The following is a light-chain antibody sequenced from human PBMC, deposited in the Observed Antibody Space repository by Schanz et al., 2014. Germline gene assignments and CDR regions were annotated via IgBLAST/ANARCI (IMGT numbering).Light chain of an antibody. CDR1: SSNIGTNP. J-gene: IGLJ3*02. CDR3: AVWDQTLSGRV. Sequence: QSVLTQPPSASGTPGQTVTISCSGSSSNIGTNPVYWYQQLPGTAPKLLMFDSSQRPSGVPDRISGSKSGTSASLAISGLRSEDEAHYYCAVWDQTLSGRVFGGGTKLTVL. CDR2: DSS. V-gene: IGLV1-47*02.